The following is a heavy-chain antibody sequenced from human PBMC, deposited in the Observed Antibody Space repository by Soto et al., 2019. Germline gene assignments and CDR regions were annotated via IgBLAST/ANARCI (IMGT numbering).Heavy chain of an antibody. V-gene: IGHV4-31*03. CDR1: GGSISSGGYY. J-gene: IGHJ4*02. CDR3: ARTEDYNSSLDY. D-gene: IGHD3-22*01. CDR2: IYYSGGT. Sequence: SETLSLTCTVSGGSISSGGYYWTWIRQHPGKGLEWIGCIYYSGGTYYNPTLKSRVTMSVDMFRKQFSLKLSSVTAADTAVYYCARTEDYNSSLDYWGQGTLVTVSS.